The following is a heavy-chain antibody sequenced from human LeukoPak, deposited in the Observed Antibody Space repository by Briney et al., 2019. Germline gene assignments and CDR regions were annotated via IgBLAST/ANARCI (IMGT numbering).Heavy chain of an antibody. D-gene: IGHD3-22*01. V-gene: IGHV4-30-4*07. CDR3: AGYYYDSSGYYPVDY. CDR2: IYHSGST. J-gene: IGHJ4*02. CDR1: ARSISSGGYS. Sequence: PSQTLSLTCAVSARSISSGGYSWSWIRHPPGKGLEGIGYIYHSGSTYYNPSLKSRLTISVDTSKNQFSLKLSSVTAADTAVYYCAGYYYDSSGYYPVDYWGQGTLVTVSS.